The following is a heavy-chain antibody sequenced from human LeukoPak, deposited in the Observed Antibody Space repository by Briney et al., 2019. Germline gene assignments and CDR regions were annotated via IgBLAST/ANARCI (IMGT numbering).Heavy chain of an antibody. V-gene: IGHV3-30*18. J-gene: IGHJ4*02. CDR2: ISYDGSNK. Sequence: GGSLRLSCAASGFTVSNNYMSWVRQAPGKGLEWVAVISYDGSNKYYADSVKGRFTISRDNSKNTLYLQMNSLRAEDTAVYYCAKDPFDYWGQGTLVTVSS. CDR1: GFTVSNNY. CDR3: AKDPFDY.